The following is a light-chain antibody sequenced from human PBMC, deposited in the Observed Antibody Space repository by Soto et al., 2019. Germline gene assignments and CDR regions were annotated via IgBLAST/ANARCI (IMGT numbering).Light chain of an antibody. CDR1: QSVLYSSNNKNY. CDR3: QQYYVTPPIT. CDR2: WAS. V-gene: IGKV4-1*01. J-gene: IGKJ3*01. Sequence: IVMTQSPDSLAVSLGERATINCKSSQSVLYSSNNKNYLSWYQQKPGQPPKLLIYWASTRESGVTDRFSGSGSGTDFTLTISGLQAEDVAVYYCQQYYVTPPITFGPGTKVDIK.